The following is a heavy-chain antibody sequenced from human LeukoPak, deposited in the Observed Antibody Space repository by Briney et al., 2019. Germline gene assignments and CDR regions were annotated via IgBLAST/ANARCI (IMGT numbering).Heavy chain of an antibody. Sequence: GGSLRLSCAASGFTFSSYWMSWVRQAPGKGLEWVANIKQDGIEKYYVDSVKGRFTISRDNAKNSLYLQMNSLRAGDTAVYYCARVLRYCSGGNCYSGGLGYMDVWGKGTTVTISS. D-gene: IGHD2-15*01. CDR2: IKQDGIEK. CDR1: GFTFSSYW. CDR3: ARVLRYCSGGNCYSGGLGYMDV. J-gene: IGHJ6*03. V-gene: IGHV3-7*03.